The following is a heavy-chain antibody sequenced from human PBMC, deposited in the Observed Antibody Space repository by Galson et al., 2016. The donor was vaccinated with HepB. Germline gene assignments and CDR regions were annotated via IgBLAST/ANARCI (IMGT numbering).Heavy chain of an antibody. J-gene: IGHJ4*02. CDR2: ISYDGSNG. D-gene: IGHD3-10*01. Sequence: SLRLSCAASGFSFSDYGMHWVRQRPAKGLEWVATISYDGSNGYYTDSVKGRFTISRDNSKSTLHVQMNNLRIEDTAIYYCAKDQLKSNSADYWGQGTLVTVSS. CDR1: GFSFSDYG. CDR3: AKDQLKSNSADY. V-gene: IGHV3-30*18.